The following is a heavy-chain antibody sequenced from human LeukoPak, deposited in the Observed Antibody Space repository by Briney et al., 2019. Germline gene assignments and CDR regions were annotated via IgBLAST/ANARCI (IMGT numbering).Heavy chain of an antibody. CDR2: IWYDGSNK. Sequence: GGSLRLSCAASGFTFSSYGMHWVRQAPGKGLEGVAVIWYDGSNKYYADSVKGRFTISRDNSKNTLYLQMNSLRAEDTAVYYCAREGYSISWYAYWGQGTLVTVSS. CDR1: GFTFSSYG. CDR3: AREGYSISWYAY. D-gene: IGHD6-13*01. V-gene: IGHV3-33*01. J-gene: IGHJ4*02.